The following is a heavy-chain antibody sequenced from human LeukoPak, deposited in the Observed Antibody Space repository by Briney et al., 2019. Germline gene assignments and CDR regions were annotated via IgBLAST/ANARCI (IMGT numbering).Heavy chain of an antibody. CDR3: ARVVIAAAGKGYYYYMDV. J-gene: IGHJ6*03. V-gene: IGHV4-59*01. D-gene: IGHD6-13*01. CDR2: IYYSGST. CDR1: GGSISSYY. Sequence: SETLSLTCTVSGGSISSYYWSWIRQPPGKGLEWIGYIYYSGSTNYNPSLKSRVTISVDTSKNQFSLKLSSVTAADTAVYYCARVVIAAAGKGYYYYMDVWGKGTTVTISS.